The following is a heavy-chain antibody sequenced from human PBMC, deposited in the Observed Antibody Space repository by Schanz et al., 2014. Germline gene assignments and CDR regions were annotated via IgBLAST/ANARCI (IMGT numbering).Heavy chain of an antibody. J-gene: IGHJ4*02. CDR3: ARESSNDIVLVPGAVFDH. V-gene: IGHV3-23*01. CDR1: TFTFDHYA. CDR2: ISGSGGST. D-gene: IGHD2-2*01. Sequence: EVQLLESGGGLVQPGGSLRLSCSASTFTFDHYAMTWVRQAPGKGLEWVSAISGSGGSTYYADSVKGRFTISRDNSKNTVYLQMNSLRPGDTAVYYCARESSNDIVLVPGAVFDHWGQGILVTVSS.